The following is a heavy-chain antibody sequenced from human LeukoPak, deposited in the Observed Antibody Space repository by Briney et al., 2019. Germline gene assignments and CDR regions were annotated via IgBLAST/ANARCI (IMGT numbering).Heavy chain of an antibody. CDR2: IIPIFGTA. D-gene: IGHD3-3*01. V-gene: IGHV1-69*05. Sequence: SVKVSCKASGGTFSSYAISWVRQAPGQGLEWMGGIIPIFGTANYAQKFQGRVTMTTDTSTSTAYMELRSLRSDDTAVYYCARDGITIFGVVMSAFDIWGQGTMVTVSS. CDR3: ARDGITIFGVVMSAFDI. J-gene: IGHJ3*02. CDR1: GGTFSSYA.